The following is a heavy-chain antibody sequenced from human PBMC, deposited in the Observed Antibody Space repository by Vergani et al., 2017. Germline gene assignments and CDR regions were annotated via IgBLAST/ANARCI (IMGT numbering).Heavy chain of an antibody. CDR3: ASDTPSGQRADR. CDR2: IHYSENT. CDR1: FDSIRNLY. V-gene: IGHV4-59*11. D-gene: IGHD2-15*01. J-gene: IGHJ5*02. Sequence: QVQLQESGPGLVKSSETLSLTCSVSFDSIRNLYCNWIRQPPGKGLVWIGSIHYSENTNYNPSLKTRVTISVDTSKNQFSLTLTSVTAAETAVYYCASDTPSGQRADRWGQGILVTVTS.